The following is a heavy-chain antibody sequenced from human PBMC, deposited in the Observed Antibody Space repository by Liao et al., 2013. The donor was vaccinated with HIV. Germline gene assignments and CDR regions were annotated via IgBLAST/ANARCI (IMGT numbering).Heavy chain of an antibody. J-gene: IGHJ6*03. Sequence: QVQLQESGPGLVKPSETLSLTCIVSGGSISGYYWSWIRQPAGKGLEWIGRIYISGNTNYNPSLKSRVTMSVDTSKNQFSLKLSSVTAADTAVYYCARVKSLYYFYMDVWGKGTTVTVSS. CDR2: IYISGNT. CDR3: ARVKSLYYFYMDV. V-gene: IGHV4-4*07. CDR1: GGSISGYY.